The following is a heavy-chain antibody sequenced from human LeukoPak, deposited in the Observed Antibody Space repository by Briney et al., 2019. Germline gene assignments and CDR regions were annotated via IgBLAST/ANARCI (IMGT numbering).Heavy chain of an antibody. D-gene: IGHD2-2*01. CDR2: ISYEGSKK. CDR1: GFTFSRYG. CDR3: AKDREVAYAYYFDY. J-gene: IGHJ4*02. V-gene: IGHV3-30*18. Sequence: GGSLRLSCAASGFTFSRYGMHWVGQAPGKGLEWVAGISYEGSKKYYADSVKGGFTICRDNSKTSLYLQMPSLRAEDTAVSYCAKDREVAYAYYFDYWGQGTLVTVSS.